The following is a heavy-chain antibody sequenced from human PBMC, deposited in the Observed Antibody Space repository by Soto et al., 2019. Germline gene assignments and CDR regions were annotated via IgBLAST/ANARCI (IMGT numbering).Heavy chain of an antibody. Sequence: EVKLVESGGGLVTPGGSLRLSCAASGFTFSNAWMNWVRQAPGKGLEWVGLIKMKSEGAKRHYAAPVNGRFTISRDDSKSTLYLQMSSLKTEDTAVYYCTTLGSHYYYHNFDVWGQGTTVTVSS. CDR1: GFTFSNAW. CDR3: TTLGSHYYYHNFDV. J-gene: IGHJ6*02. CDR2: IKMKSEGAKR. V-gene: IGHV3-15*07.